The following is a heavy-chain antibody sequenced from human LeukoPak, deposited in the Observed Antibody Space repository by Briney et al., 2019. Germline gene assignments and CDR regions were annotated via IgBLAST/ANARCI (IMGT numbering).Heavy chain of an antibody. CDR3: AASSGPFDY. CDR1: GFTFSSHW. D-gene: IGHD3-22*01. CDR2: IKPDGSTT. J-gene: IGHJ4*02. Sequence: QSGGSLRLSCAASGFTFSSHWMHWVRQAPGTGLVWVSRIKPDGSTTTYADSVKGRFTISRDNAKNTLYLQMNSLRAEDTAVYYCAASSGPFDYWGQGTLVTVSS. V-gene: IGHV3-74*01.